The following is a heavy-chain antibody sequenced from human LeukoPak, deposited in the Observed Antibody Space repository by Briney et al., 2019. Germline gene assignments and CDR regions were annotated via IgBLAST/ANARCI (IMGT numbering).Heavy chain of an antibody. CDR3: ARVAPRLLGYSYGPNWYFDL. CDR2: IYTSGST. Sequence: KSSETLSLTCTVSGGSISSYYWSWIRQPAGKGLEWIGRIYTSGSTNYNPSLKSRVTMSVDTSKNQFSLKLSSVTAADTAVYYCARVAPRLLGYSYGPNWYFDLWGRGTLVTVSS. D-gene: IGHD5-18*01. J-gene: IGHJ2*01. V-gene: IGHV4-4*07. CDR1: GGSISSYY.